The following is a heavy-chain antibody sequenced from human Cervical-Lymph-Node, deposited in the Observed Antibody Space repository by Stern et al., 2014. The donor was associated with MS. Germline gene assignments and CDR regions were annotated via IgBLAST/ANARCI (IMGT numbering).Heavy chain of an antibody. J-gene: IGHJ4*02. V-gene: IGHV3-23*04. Sequence: QLGESGGGLVQPGGSLRLSCEASGFTFSSYAMSWVRQAPGKVMAWVSAISGSGSSTYYADSVKGRFTISRDNSMNTLYLQMPSLRAEDTAVYYCAKGSATARPYYFDFWGQGTLVTVSS. D-gene: IGHD6-6*01. CDR3: AKGSATARPYYFDF. CDR1: GFTFSSYA. CDR2: ISGSGSST.